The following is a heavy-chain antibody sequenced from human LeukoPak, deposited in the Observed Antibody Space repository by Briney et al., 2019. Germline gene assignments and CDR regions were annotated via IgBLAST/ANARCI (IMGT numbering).Heavy chain of an antibody. V-gene: IGHV1-69*06. CDR2: IIPIFGTA. CDR1: GGTFSSYA. Sequence: SVNVSCKASGGTFSSYAISWVRQAPGQGLEWMGGIIPIFGTANYAQKFQGRVTITADKSTSTAYMELSSLRSEDTAVYYCAREGPPFSSWYSYYFDYWGQGTLVTVSS. CDR3: AREGPPFSSWYSYYFDY. J-gene: IGHJ4*02. D-gene: IGHD6-13*01.